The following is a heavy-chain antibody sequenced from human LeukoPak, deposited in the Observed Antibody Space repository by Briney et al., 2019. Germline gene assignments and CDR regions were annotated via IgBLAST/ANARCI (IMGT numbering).Heavy chain of an antibody. V-gene: IGHV4-31*03. J-gene: IGHJ3*02. CDR1: GGSISSGGYY. D-gene: IGHD3-3*01. CDR3: ARCLLRFFGADAFDI. CDR2: IYYSGST. Sequence: PSETLSLTCNVSGGSISSGGYYWSWIRQHPGKGLEWIGYIYYSGSTYYNPSLKSRVTISVDTSKNQFSLKLSSVTAADTAVYYCARCLLRFFGADAFDIWGQGTMVTVSS.